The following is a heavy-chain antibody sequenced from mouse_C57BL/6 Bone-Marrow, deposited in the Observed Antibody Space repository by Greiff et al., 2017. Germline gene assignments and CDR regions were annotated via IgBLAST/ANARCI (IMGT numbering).Heavy chain of an antibody. CDR2: IDPSDSET. D-gene: IGHD2-3*01. J-gene: IGHJ4*01. Sequence: QVQLQQPGAELVRPGSSVKLSCKASGYTFTSYWMHWVKQRPIQGLEWIGNIDPSDSETHYNQKFKDKATLTVDKSSSTAYMQLSSLTSEDSAVYYCARLDGYFYYYAMDYWGQGTSVTVSS. CDR1: GYTFTSYW. V-gene: IGHV1-52*01. CDR3: ARLDGYFYYYAMDY.